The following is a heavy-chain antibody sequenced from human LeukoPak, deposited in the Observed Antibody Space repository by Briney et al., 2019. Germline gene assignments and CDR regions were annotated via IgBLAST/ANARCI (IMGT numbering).Heavy chain of an antibody. Sequence: SETLSLTCTVSGGSISSYYWSWIRQPPGKGLEWIGYIYYSRSTNYNPSLKSRVTISVDTSKNQFSLKLSSVTAADTAVYYCAGGSYSSSWYATWGQGTLVTVSS. CDR3: AGGSYSSSWYAT. D-gene: IGHD6-13*01. CDR2: IYYSRST. V-gene: IGHV4-59*08. CDR1: GGSISSYY. J-gene: IGHJ4*02.